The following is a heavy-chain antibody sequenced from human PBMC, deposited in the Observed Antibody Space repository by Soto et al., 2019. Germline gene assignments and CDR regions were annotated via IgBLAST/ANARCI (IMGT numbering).Heavy chain of an antibody. Sequence: QVQLVQSGAEVKKPGASVKVSCKASGYTFTIYGISWVRQAPGQGLEGMGWISGYNGNTDYAQNLLDRVTLTTDASTSSVYMELRSLRSDDTAVYYCARVDYYDSSGYYGYWGQGTLITVSS. V-gene: IGHV1-18*04. J-gene: IGHJ4*02. D-gene: IGHD3-22*01. CDR2: ISGYNGNT. CDR3: ARVDYYDSSGYYGY. CDR1: GYTFTIYG.